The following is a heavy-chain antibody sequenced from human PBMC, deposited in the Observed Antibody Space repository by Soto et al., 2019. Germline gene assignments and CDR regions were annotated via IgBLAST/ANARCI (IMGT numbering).Heavy chain of an antibody. D-gene: IGHD3-22*01. CDR2: IYYSGSI. CDR1: DGYIRGGGYY. V-gene: IGHV4-31*03. Sequence: SHTCTVSDGYIRGGGYYWSWRRQHPGKGLEWIGYIYYSGSIYYNPSLKSRVTISVDTSKNQFSLKLSSVTAADTVVYYCARYDYDNTIYSIDYWGQGALVTVSS. CDR3: ARYDYDNTIYSIDY. J-gene: IGHJ4*02.